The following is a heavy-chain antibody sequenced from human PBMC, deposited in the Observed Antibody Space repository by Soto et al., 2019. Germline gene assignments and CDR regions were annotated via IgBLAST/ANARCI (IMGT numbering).Heavy chain of an antibody. CDR3: ATVPDR. D-gene: IGHD2-2*01. V-gene: IGHV4-30-2*01. CDR1: GGSISSGGYS. CDR2: IYHSGST. Sequence: QLQLQESGSGLVKPSQTLSLTCAVSGGSISSGGYSWSWIRQPPGKGLEWIGYIYHSGSTSYNPSLKRRVAIAVDRSKTQSSPKLSSVTAADMAVYYCATVPDRWGQGTLGTGSS. J-gene: IGHJ4*02.